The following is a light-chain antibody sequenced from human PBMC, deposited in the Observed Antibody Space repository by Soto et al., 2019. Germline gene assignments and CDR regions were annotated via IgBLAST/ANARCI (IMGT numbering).Light chain of an antibody. V-gene: IGKV3-20*01. J-gene: IGKJ4*01. CDR1: QSVRTTY. Sequence: EIVLTQSPGTLSLSPGERATLSCRASQSVRTTYLAWYQQKFGQAPRLLIYGASSRATGIPDRFSGSGSGTDFTLTISRLEPEDFAVYYCQQFGSSPPVTFGGGTKVEIK. CDR2: GAS. CDR3: QQFGSSPPVT.